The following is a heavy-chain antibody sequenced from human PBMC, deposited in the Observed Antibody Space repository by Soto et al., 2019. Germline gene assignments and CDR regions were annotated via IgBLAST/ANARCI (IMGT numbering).Heavy chain of an antibody. J-gene: IGHJ6*02. V-gene: IGHV1-46*01. CDR1: GYTFTSFY. CDR2: INPSGTTT. CDR3: AEPQIARHYYYGMAV. Sequence: QVQLVQSGAEVKKPGASVKVSCKASGYTFTSFYMHWVRQAPGQGLEWMGIINPSGTTTDYAQKFQGRVTMTRDTSTSTYYMELSSLTSEDTAVYYCAEPQIARHYYYGMAVWGQGTAVTVSS.